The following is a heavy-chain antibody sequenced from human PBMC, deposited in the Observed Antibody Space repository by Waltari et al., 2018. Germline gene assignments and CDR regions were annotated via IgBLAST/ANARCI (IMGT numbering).Heavy chain of an antibody. Sequence: EVQLVESGGGLVQPGWSLRLSCAASGFILLHHEMHWVRQATGKGLEWVSGVGSGGDTYYLDSVKGRFSISRENAKNSLYLQMDSLRAGDTAVYYCARVGDKSLNYGLDVWGQGTTVTVSS. D-gene: IGHD2-21*01. CDR3: ARVGDKSLNYGLDV. CDR1: GFILLHHE. J-gene: IGHJ6*02. CDR2: VGSGGDT. V-gene: IGHV3-13*01.